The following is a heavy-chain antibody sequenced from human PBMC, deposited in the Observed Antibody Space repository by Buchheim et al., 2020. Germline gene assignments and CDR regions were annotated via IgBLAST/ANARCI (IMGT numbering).Heavy chain of an antibody. J-gene: IGHJ6*02. CDR2: LYDTGSA. D-gene: IGHD3-3*01. CDR3: ARLLWSGSSYAMDV. Sequence: QVQLQESGPGLVKPSETLSLTCTVSRASISDNFWSWIRQPPGKGLEWIGFLYDTGSAHYNSSLKSRVSMSVDTSINQFSLTLRSVTPSDTAVYFCARLLWSGSSYAMDVWGQGTT. V-gene: IGHV4-59*01. CDR1: RASISDNF.